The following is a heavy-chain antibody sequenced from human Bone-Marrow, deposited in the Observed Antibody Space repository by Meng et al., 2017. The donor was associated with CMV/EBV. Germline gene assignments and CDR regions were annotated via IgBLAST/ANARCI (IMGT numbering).Heavy chain of an antibody. CDR1: GNTVSNNSGV. J-gene: IGHJ5*02. CDR2: TYYRSKWYN. Sequence: SETLSLTCAFSGNTVSNNSGVWNWIRQSPSRGLEWLGRTYYRSKWYNDYAVSVKSRITINPDTSKNQFSLQLNSVTPEDTAVYYCARGPRGYSYGYWFDPWGQGTLVTVSS. D-gene: IGHD5-18*01. CDR3: ARGPRGYSYGYWFDP. V-gene: IGHV6-1*01.